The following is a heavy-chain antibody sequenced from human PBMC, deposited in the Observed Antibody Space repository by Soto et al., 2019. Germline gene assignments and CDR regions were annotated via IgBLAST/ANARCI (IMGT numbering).Heavy chain of an antibody. CDR2: IYSSGSA. V-gene: IGHV4-4*07. Sequence: PSETLSLTCTGSGGSIINYYWTWTRQAAGKGLEWVGRIYSSGSASYNPSLKSRLTMSVDTSKNQITLKLTSVTAADTALYYCARQTTYSSSWFDYWGHGTLVTVSS. J-gene: IGHJ5*01. CDR1: GGSIINYY. D-gene: IGHD6-13*01. CDR3: ARQTTYSSSWFDY.